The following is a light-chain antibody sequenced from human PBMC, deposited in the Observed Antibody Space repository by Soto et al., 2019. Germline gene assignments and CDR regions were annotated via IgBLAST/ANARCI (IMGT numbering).Light chain of an antibody. CDR1: QSVSNN. V-gene: IGKV3-15*01. Sequence: EMVMTQAPATLSVSPGERATLSCRASQSVSNNLAWYQQKHGQAPRLLIYGASTRATGIPARFSGSGSGTEFTLTISSLQSEDFAVSYCQQYNKWPPWTFGQGTRVEIK. CDR2: GAS. CDR3: QQYNKWPPWT. J-gene: IGKJ1*01.